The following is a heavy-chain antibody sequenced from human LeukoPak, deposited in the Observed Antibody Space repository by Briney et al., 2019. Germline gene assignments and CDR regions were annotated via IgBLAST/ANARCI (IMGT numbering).Heavy chain of an antibody. CDR1: GGTFSSYA. D-gene: IGHD5-12*01. CDR3: ASSSRGYSGYDKKGFDY. CDR2: IIPILGIA. V-gene: IGHV1-69*04. J-gene: IGHJ4*02. Sequence: SVKVSCKASGGTFSSYAISWVRQAPGQGLEWMGRIIPILGIANYAQKFQGRVTITADKSTSTAYMELRSLRSDDTAVYYCASSSRGYSGYDKKGFDYWGQGTLVTVSS.